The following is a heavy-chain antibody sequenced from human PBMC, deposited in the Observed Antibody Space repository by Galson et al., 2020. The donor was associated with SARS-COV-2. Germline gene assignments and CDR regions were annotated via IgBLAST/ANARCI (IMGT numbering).Heavy chain of an antibody. J-gene: IGHJ4*02. CDR1: GFTFSSYS. D-gene: IGHD6-13*01. CDR2: ISSSSSYI. V-gene: IGHV3-21*01. Sequence: PGGSLRLSCAASGFTFSSYSMNWVRQAPGKGLEWVSSISSSSSYIYYADSVKGRFTISRDNAKNSLYLQMNSLRAEDTAVYYCARAGVITAAGTILGYYFDYWGQGTLVTVSS. CDR3: ARAGVITAAGTILGYYFDY.